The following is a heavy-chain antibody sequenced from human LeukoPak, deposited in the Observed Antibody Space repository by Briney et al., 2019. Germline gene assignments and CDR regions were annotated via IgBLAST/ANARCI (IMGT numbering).Heavy chain of an antibody. CDR1: GGSISSSTYY. CDR3: ARQSPYYYDSSGYYVWYFDL. Sequence: SETLSLTCTVSGGSISSSTYYWGWIRQPPGKGLEWIASIYYNGSTYYNPSLKIRVSISIDTSKNQFSLKLSSVSAADTAVYYCARQSPYYYDSSGYYVWYFDLWGRGTLVTVSS. V-gene: IGHV4-39*01. D-gene: IGHD3-22*01. CDR2: IYYNGST. J-gene: IGHJ2*01.